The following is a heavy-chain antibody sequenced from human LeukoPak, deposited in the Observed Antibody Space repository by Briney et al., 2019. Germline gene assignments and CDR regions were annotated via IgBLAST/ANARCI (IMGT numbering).Heavy chain of an antibody. CDR3: AKDISVGIVAEPVAMVSPLDV. CDR2: ITWNSHSI. CDR1: GFAFSSYV. J-gene: IGHJ3*01. Sequence: GGSLRLSCAASGFAFSSYVMSWVRQAPGKGLEWVSGITWNSHSIAYADSVKGRFTISRDNAKNSLYLQMNSLRAEDTALYYCAKDISVGIVAEPVAMVSPLDVWGQGTMVTVSS. D-gene: IGHD2-2*01. V-gene: IGHV3-9*01.